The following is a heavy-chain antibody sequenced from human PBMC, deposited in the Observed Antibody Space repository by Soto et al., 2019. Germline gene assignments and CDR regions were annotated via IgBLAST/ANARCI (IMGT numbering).Heavy chain of an antibody. Sequence: PGGSLRLSCEASGFPFYNYAMSLVRQAPGKGLEWVTAIRGGSPKEFYAESVKGRFTISRDNSKNTLFLELNSLRADDAALYYSAKDFSRDSFSQEPSCGGDCYSLDSWCQGAQLTVSS. CDR3: AKDFSRDSFSQEPSCGGDCYSLDS. J-gene: IGHJ4*02. V-gene: IGHV3-23*01. CDR1: GFPFYNYA. CDR2: IRGGSPKE. D-gene: IGHD2-21*02.